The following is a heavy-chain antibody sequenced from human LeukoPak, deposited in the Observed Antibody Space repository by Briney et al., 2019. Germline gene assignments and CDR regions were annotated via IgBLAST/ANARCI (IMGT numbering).Heavy chain of an antibody. CDR1: GFTFSSYA. CDR2: ISYDGSNK. D-gene: IGHD6-13*01. J-gene: IGHJ4*02. Sequence: PGRSLRLSCAASGFTFSSYAMHWVRQAPGKGLEWVAVISYDGSNKYYADSVKGRFTISRDNSKNTLYLQMNSLRAEDTAVYYCARDYGPPPGYTGYYFDYWGQGTLVTVSS. V-gene: IGHV3-30-3*01. CDR3: ARDYGPPPGYTGYYFDY.